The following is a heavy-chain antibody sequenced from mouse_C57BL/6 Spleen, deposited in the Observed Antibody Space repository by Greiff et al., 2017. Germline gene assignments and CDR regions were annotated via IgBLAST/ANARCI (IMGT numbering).Heavy chain of an antibody. V-gene: IGHV1-82*01. J-gene: IGHJ1*03. CDR1: GYAFSSSW. CDR3: AISDYSGSSYIYWYVDV. Sequence: VQGVESGPELVKPGASVKISCKASGYAFSSSWMNWVKQRPGKGLEWIGRIYPGDGDTNYNGKFKGKATLTADKSSSTAYMQLSSLTSEDSAVYFWAISDYSGSSYIYWYVDVWGTGTTVTVAS. CDR2: IYPGDGDT. D-gene: IGHD1-1*01.